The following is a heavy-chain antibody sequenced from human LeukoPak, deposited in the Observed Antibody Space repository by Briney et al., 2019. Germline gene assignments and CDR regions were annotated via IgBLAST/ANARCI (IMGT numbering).Heavy chain of an antibody. CDR2: ISGSGGST. D-gene: IGHD2-15*01. Sequence: GGSLRLSCAASGFTFSSYAMSWVRQAPGKGLEWFSTISGSGGSTYYADSVKGRFTISRDNSKNTLYLQMNSLRAEDTAMHFCAKDCSGGSCYVDYWGQGTPVTVSS. J-gene: IGHJ4*02. CDR3: AKDCSGGSCYVDY. V-gene: IGHV3-23*01. CDR1: GFTFSSYA.